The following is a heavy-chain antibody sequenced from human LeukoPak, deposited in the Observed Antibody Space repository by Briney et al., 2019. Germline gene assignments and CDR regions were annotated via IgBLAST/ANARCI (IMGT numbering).Heavy chain of an antibody. Sequence: GASVKVSCKASGYTFCNSYMHCLRQAPGQSLELMGINSPTAGETSYAQTFRGRVTMTRDTSTSTVYMELSSLRSEDTAVYYCARDNGVVRGVIHPNDAFDIWGQGTMVTVSS. CDR1: GYTFCNSY. CDR2: NSPTAGET. D-gene: IGHD3-10*01. V-gene: IGHV1-46*01. CDR3: ARDNGVVRGVIHPNDAFDI. J-gene: IGHJ3*02.